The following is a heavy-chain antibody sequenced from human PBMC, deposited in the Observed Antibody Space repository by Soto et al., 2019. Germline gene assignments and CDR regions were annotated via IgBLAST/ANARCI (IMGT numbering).Heavy chain of an antibody. CDR2: ISGSGGST. CDR3: AKAVTSSGYDQGNFDY. J-gene: IGHJ4*02. CDR1: GFTFSSYA. D-gene: IGHD5-12*01. V-gene: IGHV3-23*01. Sequence: GGSLRLSCAASGFTFSSYAMSWVRQAPGKGLEWVSAISGSGGSTYYADSVKGRFTISRDNSKNTLYLQMNSLRAEDTAVYYCAKAVTSSGYDQGNFDYWGQGTLVTVSS.